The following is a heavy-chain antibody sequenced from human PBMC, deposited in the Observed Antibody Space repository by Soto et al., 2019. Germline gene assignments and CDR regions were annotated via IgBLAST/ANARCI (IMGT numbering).Heavy chain of an antibody. J-gene: IGHJ3*01. V-gene: IGHV3-53*01. CDR2: LYDVDGS. CDR1: GLTVSGKKY. CDR3: ATWHEREHAYDV. D-gene: IGHD1-1*01. Sequence: ETLSLTCTVSGLTVSGKKYVAWVRQAPGKGLEWVSALYDVDGSFYSDSVKGRFTTSSDSSKTTVYLQMNDLRPADTAVYYCATWHEREHAYDVWGQGTTVTVSS.